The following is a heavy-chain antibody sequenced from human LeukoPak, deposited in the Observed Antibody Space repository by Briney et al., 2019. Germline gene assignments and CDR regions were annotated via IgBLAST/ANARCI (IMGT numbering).Heavy chain of an antibody. CDR3: ARLLWFGETHYYMDV. D-gene: IGHD3-10*01. CDR1: GDSISSGDYY. Sequence: SQTLSLTCTVSGDSISSGDYYWSWIRQPPGKGLEWIGEINHSGSTNYNPSLKSRVTISVDTSKNQFSLKLSSVTAADTAVYFCARLLWFGETHYYMDVWGKGTTVTISS. CDR2: INHSGST. J-gene: IGHJ6*03. V-gene: IGHV4-30-4*08.